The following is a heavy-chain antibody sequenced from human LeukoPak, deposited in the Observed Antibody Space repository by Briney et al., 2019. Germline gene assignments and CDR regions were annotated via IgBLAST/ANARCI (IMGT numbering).Heavy chain of an antibody. CDR3: ARGLGYCSSTSCRKPFDY. D-gene: IGHD2-2*01. Sequence: GASVKVSCKASGYTFTSYDINWVRHATGQGLEWMGWMNPNSGNTGYAQKFQGRVTMTRNTSISTAYMELSSLRSEDTAVYYCARGLGYCSSTSCRKPFDYWGQGTLVTDSS. CDR2: MNPNSGNT. V-gene: IGHV1-8*01. CDR1: GYTFTSYD. J-gene: IGHJ4*02.